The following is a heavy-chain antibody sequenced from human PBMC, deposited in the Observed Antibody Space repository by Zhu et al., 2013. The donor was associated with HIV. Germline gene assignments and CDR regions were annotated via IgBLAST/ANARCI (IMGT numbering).Heavy chain of an antibody. CDR3: ARDGYRYYGSGSYIDY. V-gene: IGHV4-31*03. D-gene: IGHD3-10*01. CDR1: GDSISSGGYY. CDR2: IYYSGST. J-gene: IGHJ4*02. Sequence: QVQLQESGPGLVKPSQTLSLTCTVSGDSISSGGYYWSWIRQHPGKGLEWIGYIYYSGSTYYNPSLKSRVTISVDTSKNQFSLKLSSVTAADTAVYYCARDGYRYYGSGSYIDYWGQGTLVTVSS.